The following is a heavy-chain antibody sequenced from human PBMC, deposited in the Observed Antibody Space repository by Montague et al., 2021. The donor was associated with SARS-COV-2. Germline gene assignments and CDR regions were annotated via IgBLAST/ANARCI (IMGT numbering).Heavy chain of an antibody. Sequence: SLRLSCAASGFAFDDYAMHWVRQAPGKGLEWVSCISWSSVSIGYADSVKGRFTISRDNTKNSLYLQVNSLRAEDTALYFCSKDIDGQSSTFDYWGQGTLVTVSS. CDR3: SKDIDGQSSTFDY. CDR1: GFAFDDYA. J-gene: IGHJ4*02. CDR2: ISWSSVSI. D-gene: IGHD6-13*01. V-gene: IGHV3-9*01.